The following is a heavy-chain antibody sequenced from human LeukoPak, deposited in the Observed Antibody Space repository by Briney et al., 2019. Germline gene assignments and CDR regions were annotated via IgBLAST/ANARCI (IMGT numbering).Heavy chain of an antibody. V-gene: IGHV3-23*01. CDR1: GFTFSSYA. CDR2: ISATGGSI. J-gene: IGHJ4*02. D-gene: IGHD6-19*01. Sequence: GGSLRLSCAASGFTFSSYAMSWVRQAPGKGLQWVSSISATGGSIYYADSVKGRSTVSRDNSKNTLYLQMNSLRAEDTAVYYCAKDGAYSSGWYLGAAWQEGPYYFDYWGQGTLVTVSS. CDR3: AKDGAYSSGWYLGAAWQEGPYYFDY.